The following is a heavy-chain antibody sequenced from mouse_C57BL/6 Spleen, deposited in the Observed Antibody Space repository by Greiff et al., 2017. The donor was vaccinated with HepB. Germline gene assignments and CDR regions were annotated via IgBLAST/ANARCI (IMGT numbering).Heavy chain of an antibody. CDR2: INPNNGGT. Sequence: EVQLQQSGPELVKPGASVKISYKASGYTFTDYYMNWVKQSHGKSLEWIGDINPNNGGTSYNQKFKGKATLTVDKSSSTAYMELRSLTSEDSAVYYCDRGDYVGYFDVWGTGTTVTVSS. D-gene: IGHD1-1*01. V-gene: IGHV1-26*01. CDR3: DRGDYVGYFDV. CDR1: GYTFTDYY. J-gene: IGHJ1*03.